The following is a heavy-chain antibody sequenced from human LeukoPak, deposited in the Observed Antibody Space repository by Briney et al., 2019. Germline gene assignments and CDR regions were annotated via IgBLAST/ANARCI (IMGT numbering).Heavy chain of an antibody. V-gene: IGHV4-39*07. CDR3: ARDTWFGAGRTFDY. D-gene: IGHD3-10*01. Sequence: SETLFLTCTVSGGSISSGPYYWGWIRQPPGKGLEWIGNIYYGENTYYNPSLKSRVTISVDTSKNQFSLKLSSVTAADTAVYYCARDTWFGAGRTFDYWGQGTLVTVSS. CDR2: IYYGENT. J-gene: IGHJ4*02. CDR1: GGSISSGPYY.